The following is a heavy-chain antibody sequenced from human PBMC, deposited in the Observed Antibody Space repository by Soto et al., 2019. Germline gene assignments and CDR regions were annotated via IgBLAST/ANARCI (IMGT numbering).Heavy chain of an antibody. Sequence: GSLRLSCAASGFTFSSYSMNWVRQAPGKGLEWVSSISSSSSYIYYADSVKGRFTISRDNAKNSLYLQMNSLRAEDTAVYYCERDHGEFRPLGMDVWGQGTTVTVSS. D-gene: IGHD3-10*01. J-gene: IGHJ6*02. CDR3: ERDHGEFRPLGMDV. V-gene: IGHV3-21*01. CDR1: GFTFSSYS. CDR2: ISSSSSYI.